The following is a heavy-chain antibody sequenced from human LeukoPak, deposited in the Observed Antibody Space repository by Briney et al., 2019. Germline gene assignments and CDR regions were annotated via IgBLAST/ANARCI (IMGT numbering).Heavy chain of an antibody. J-gene: IGHJ5*02. CDR2: IYYSGST. CDR1: GGSISSYY. V-gene: IGHV4-59*01. Sequence: SETLSLTCTVSGGSISSYYWSWIRQPPGKGLGWIGYIYYSGSTNYNPSLKSRVTISVDTSKNQFSLKLSSVTAADTAVYYCAREYYDILTGPNWFDPWGQGTLVTVSS. CDR3: AREYYDILTGPNWFDP. D-gene: IGHD3-9*01.